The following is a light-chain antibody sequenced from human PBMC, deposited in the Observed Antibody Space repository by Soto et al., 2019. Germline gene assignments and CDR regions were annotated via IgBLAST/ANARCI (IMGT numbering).Light chain of an antibody. Sequence: EIVLTQSPATLSLSPGERATLSCRASQSISSYLAWYQQKPDQAPRLLIYDAFNRATGIPARFSGSGSGTDFTFTFSSLEPEDFAVYYCHQRSTWPFTFGPGPRWIS. CDR3: HQRSTWPFT. V-gene: IGKV3-11*01. J-gene: IGKJ3*01. CDR1: QSISSY. CDR2: DAF.